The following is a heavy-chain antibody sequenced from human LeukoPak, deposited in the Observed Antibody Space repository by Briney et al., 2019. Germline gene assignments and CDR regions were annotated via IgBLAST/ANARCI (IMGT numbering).Heavy chain of an antibody. CDR2: FDPEDGET. J-gene: IGHJ5*02. Sequence: ASVKVSCKVSGYTLTELSMHWVRQAPGKGLEWMGGFDPEDGETIYARKFQGRVTMTEDTSTDTAYMELSSLRSEDTAVYYCATCVTMVRGVIRWFDPWGQGTLVTVSS. D-gene: IGHD3-10*01. CDR1: GYTLTELS. CDR3: ATCVTMVRGVIRWFDP. V-gene: IGHV1-24*01.